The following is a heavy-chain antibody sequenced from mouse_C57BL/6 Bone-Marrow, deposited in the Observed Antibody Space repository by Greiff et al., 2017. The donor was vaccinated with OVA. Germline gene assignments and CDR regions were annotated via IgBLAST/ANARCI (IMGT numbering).Heavy chain of an antibody. CDR2: LNPNNGGT. J-gene: IGHJ4*01. V-gene: IGHV1-26*01. CDR1: GYTFTDYY. Sequence: EVQLQQSGPELVKPGASVKISCKASGYTFTDYYMNWVKQSHGKSLEWIGDLNPNNGGTSYNQKFKGKATLTVDKSSSTAYMELRSLTSEDSAVYYCAREGVYDGYYDYAMDYWGQGTSVTVSS. D-gene: IGHD2-3*01. CDR3: AREGVYDGYYDYAMDY.